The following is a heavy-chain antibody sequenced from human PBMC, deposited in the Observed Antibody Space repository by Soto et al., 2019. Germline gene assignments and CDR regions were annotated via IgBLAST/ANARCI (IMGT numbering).Heavy chain of an antibody. J-gene: IGHJ4*02. V-gene: IGHV3-30-3*01. CDR2: ISYDGSNK. Sequence: QVQLVESGGGVVQPGRSLRLSCAASGFTFSSYAMHWVRQAPGKGLEWVAVISYDGSNKYYADSVKGRFTISRDNSMNTLYLQMNSLRAEDTAVYYCASRDYWGQGTLVTVSS. CDR1: GFTFSSYA. CDR3: ASRDY.